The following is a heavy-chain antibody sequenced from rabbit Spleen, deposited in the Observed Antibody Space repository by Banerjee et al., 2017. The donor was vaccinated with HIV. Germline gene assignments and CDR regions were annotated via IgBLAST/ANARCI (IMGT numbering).Heavy chain of an antibody. CDR2: IYPDYGNT. Sequence: QEQLVDSGGGLVQAGESLTLTCKASGIDFSGYGGSWVRQAPGKGLEWIAYIYPDYGNTEYASWVNGRFTISSHNAQNALYLQVRSLTAADTATYFCARVGGVGVYGWNFNLWGPGTLVTVS. J-gene: IGHJ4*01. D-gene: IGHD6-1*01. CDR1: GIDFSGYG. CDR3: ARVGGVGVYGWNFNL. V-gene: IGHV1S47*01.